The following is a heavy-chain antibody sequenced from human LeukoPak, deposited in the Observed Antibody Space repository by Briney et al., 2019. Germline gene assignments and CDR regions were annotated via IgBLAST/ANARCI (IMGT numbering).Heavy chain of an antibody. D-gene: IGHD2-2*01. J-gene: IGHJ3*02. V-gene: IGHV3-21*01. Sequence: GGSLRLSCVASGFTFSSYSMNWVRQAPGKGLEWVSSISSSSSYIYYADSVKGRFTIVREHAKNSLYLQMNSLRAEDTAVYYCARGSSRFDIWGQGTMVTVSS. CDR1: GFTFSSYS. CDR2: ISSSSSYI. CDR3: ARGSSRFDI.